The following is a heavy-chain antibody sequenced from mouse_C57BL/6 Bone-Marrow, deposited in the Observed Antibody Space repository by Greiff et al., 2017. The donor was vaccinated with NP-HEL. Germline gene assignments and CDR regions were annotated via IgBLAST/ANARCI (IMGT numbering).Heavy chain of an antibody. J-gene: IGHJ2*01. Sequence: EVQLLESGAELVRPGASVKLSCTASGFNIKDDYMPWVQQRPEQGLEWIGWIDRENGDTEYASKFQGKATISADTSSNTAYLQLSSLTSEDNAVDYCTTTPGYYNYWGQGTTLSVTS. D-gene: IGHD2-3*01. CDR3: TTTPGYYNY. CDR2: IDRENGDT. V-gene: IGHV14-4*01. CDR1: GFNIKDDY.